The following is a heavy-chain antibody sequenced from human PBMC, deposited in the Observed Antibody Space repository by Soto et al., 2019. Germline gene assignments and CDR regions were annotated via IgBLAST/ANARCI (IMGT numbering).Heavy chain of an antibody. CDR2: IYYSGST. D-gene: IGHD3-10*01. CDR3: ARITMVRGVNFDY. CDR1: GGSISSYY. V-gene: IGHV4-59*01. J-gene: IGHJ4*02. Sequence: QVQLQESGPGLVKPSETLSLTCTVSGGSISSYYWSWIRQPPGKGLEWIGYIYYSGSTNYNPYLKSRVTISVDTSKNQFSLKLSSVTAADTAVYYCARITMVRGVNFDYWGQGTLVTVSS.